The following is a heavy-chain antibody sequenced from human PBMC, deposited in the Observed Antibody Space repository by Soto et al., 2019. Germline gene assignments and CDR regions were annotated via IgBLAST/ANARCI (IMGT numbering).Heavy chain of an antibody. CDR3: AGEIPYQHDNVGWTGAFDL. D-gene: IGHD1-1*01. CDR2: IFYTGRT. V-gene: IGHV4-59*01. J-gene: IGHJ3*01. CDR1: GGSMRSYY. Sequence: SETLSLTCSVSGGSMRSYYWNWNRQPPGRGLEWIGYIFYTGRTNYHSSLKSRVTISIDTSRKQFSLNLSSVTAADTAVYYCAGEIPYQHDNVGWTGAFDLWGQGTSGTV.